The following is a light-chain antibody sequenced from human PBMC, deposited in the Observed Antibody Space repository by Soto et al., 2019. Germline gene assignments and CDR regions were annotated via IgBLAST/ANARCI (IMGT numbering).Light chain of an antibody. Sequence: QSVLPQPPSVSGAPVQRVTISCTGSSSNIGAGYDVHWYQQLPGTAPKLLIYGNINRPSGVPDRFSGSKSGTSASLAITGLQAEDEADYYCQSYDISLRTWVFGGGTKLTVL. V-gene: IGLV1-40*01. CDR2: GNI. J-gene: IGLJ3*02. CDR1: SSNIGAGYD. CDR3: QSYDISLRTWV.